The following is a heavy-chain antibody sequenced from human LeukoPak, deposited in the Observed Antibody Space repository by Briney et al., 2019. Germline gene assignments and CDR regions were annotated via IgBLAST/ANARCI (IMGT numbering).Heavy chain of an antibody. CDR1: GYTSTNYY. Sequence: ASVKVSCKASGYTSTNYYMHWVRQAPGQGPEWMGIIIPSGGNTNYAQKFQGRVTMTRDTSTSTVYLELSSLRSEDTAVYYCARGARLLWFGELFYYWGQGTLVTVSS. V-gene: IGHV1-46*03. CDR3: ARGARLLWFGELFYY. D-gene: IGHD3-10*01. CDR2: IIPSGGNT. J-gene: IGHJ4*02.